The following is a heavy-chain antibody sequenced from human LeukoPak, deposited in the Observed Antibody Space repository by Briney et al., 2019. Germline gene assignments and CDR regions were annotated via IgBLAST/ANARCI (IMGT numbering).Heavy chain of an antibody. CDR1: GGTFSSYA. D-gene: IGHD1-26*01. J-gene: IGHJ4*02. Sequence: SVKVSCKASGGTFSSYAISWVRQAPGQGLEWMGGIIPIFGTANYAQKFQGRVTITTDESTSTAYMELSSLRSEDTAVYYCARDRGATERVFDYWGQGTLVTVSS. V-gene: IGHV1-69*05. CDR2: IIPIFGTA. CDR3: ARDRGATERVFDY.